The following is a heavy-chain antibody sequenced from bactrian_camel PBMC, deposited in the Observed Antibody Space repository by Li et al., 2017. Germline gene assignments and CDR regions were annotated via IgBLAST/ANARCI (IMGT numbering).Heavy chain of an antibody. Sequence: VQLVESGGGSVQAGGSLTLSCSASGFTDSSYCVGWFRQAPGKAREDVAAIDSDGSTSYADSVKGRFTISQDNAKNTLYLQMNNLSPEDSAMYFCAATSQPFRLLDRLPPRSEYQYWGQGTQVTVS. CDR1: GFTDSSYC. CDR3: AATSQPFRLLDRLPPRSEYQY. D-gene: IGHD1*01. J-gene: IGHJ4*01. CDR2: IDSDGST. V-gene: IGHV3S55*01.